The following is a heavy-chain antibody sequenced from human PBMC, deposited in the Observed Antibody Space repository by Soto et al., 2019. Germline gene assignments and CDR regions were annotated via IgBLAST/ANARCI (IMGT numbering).Heavy chain of an antibody. CDR3: ATTGRWYVGYYYYGMDG. J-gene: IGHJ6*02. CDR2: FDPEDGET. V-gene: IGHV1-24*01. D-gene: IGHD6-13*01. CDR1: GYTLTELS. Sequence: QVQLAQSGAEVKKPGASVKVSCKVSGYTLTELSMHWVRQAPGKGLEWMGGFDPEDGETIYAQKIQGRVTMTEDTSTDTAYIELSSLRSEDTAVYYCATTGRWYVGYYYYGMDGWGQGTTVTVSS.